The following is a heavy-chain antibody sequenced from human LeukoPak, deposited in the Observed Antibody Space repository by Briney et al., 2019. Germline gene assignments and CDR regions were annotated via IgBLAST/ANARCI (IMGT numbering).Heavy chain of an antibody. J-gene: IGHJ6*03. CDR2: ISSSGRTM. D-gene: IGHD2-21*01. CDR3: VMWRAKQTRYYMDA. Sequence: GGSLRLSCAASGFTFSSYEMNWVRQAPGKGLEWLSYISSSGRTMLYADSAKGRFAISRDNAKNSLYLQMNSLRAEDTAVYHCVMWRAKQTRYYMDAWGKGTTVTVSS. CDR1: GFTFSSYE. V-gene: IGHV3-48*03.